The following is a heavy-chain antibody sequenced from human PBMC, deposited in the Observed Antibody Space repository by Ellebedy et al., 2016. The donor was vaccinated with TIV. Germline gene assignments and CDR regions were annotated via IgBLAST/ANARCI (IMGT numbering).Heavy chain of an antibody. CDR3: IRTRSPGPHFDY. Sequence: GESLKISCTASGFNFGDYHMTWVRQAPGGGLEWVAFIRSRDYGGTTEYAASAKGRFTISRDDSKGIVYLQMDGLKAEDTAVYYCIRTRSPGPHFDYWGQGALVTVS. D-gene: IGHD3-10*01. J-gene: IGHJ4*02. CDR2: IRSRDYGGTT. CDR1: GFNFGDYH. V-gene: IGHV3-49*04.